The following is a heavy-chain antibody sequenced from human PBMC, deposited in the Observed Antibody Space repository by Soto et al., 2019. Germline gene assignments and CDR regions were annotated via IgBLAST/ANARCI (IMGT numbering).Heavy chain of an antibody. Sequence: GGSLRLSCTASGFTFGDYAMSWFRQAPGKGLEWVGFIRSKAYGGTTEYAASVKGRFTISRDDSKSIAYLQMNSLKTEDTAVYYCTRGQMTGYCSSTSCYVGWFDPWGQGTLVTVSS. V-gene: IGHV3-49*03. CDR2: IRSKAYGGTT. CDR3: TRGQMTGYCSSTSCYVGWFDP. D-gene: IGHD2-2*01. CDR1: GFTFGDYA. J-gene: IGHJ5*02.